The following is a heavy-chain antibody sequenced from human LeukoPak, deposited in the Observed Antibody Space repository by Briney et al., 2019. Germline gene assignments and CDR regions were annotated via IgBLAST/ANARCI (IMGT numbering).Heavy chain of an antibody. Sequence: GESLKISCKGSGYSFTSYWIGWVRQMPGKGLEWMGIIYPGDSDTRYSPSFQGQVTISADKSISTAYLQWRSLKASDTAMYYCARQSSVDGYSGYVLDYWGQGTLVTVSS. CDR1: GYSFTSYW. V-gene: IGHV5-51*01. CDR3: ARQSSVDGYSGYVLDY. CDR2: IYPGDSDT. J-gene: IGHJ4*02. D-gene: IGHD5-12*01.